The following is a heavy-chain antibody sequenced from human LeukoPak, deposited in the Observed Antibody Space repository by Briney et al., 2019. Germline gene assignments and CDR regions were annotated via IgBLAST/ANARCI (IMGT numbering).Heavy chain of an antibody. D-gene: IGHD3-3*01. CDR3: ARVFRPSLTVFIIRGAFDI. V-gene: IGHV3-30-3*01. CDR2: ISYDGSNK. Sequence: GGSLRLSCAASGFTFSSYAMHWVRQAPGKGLEWVAVISYDGSNKYYADSVKGRFTISRDNSKNTLYLQMNSLRVEDTAVYYCARVFRPSLTVFIIRGAFDIWGQGTMVTVSS. J-gene: IGHJ3*02. CDR1: GFTFSSYA.